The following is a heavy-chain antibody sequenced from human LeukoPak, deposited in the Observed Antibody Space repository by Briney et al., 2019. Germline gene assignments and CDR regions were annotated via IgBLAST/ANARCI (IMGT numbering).Heavy chain of an antibody. V-gene: IGHV3-23*01. Sequence: GGSLRLSCAASGFTLSSYAMSWVRQAPGKGLQWVSGISSSGGSTYYADSVKGRFIISRDNSKNTLYLQMNSLRAEDTAVYYCHCSGGNCYTPWGQGTLVTVSS. CDR2: ISSSGGST. CDR3: HCSGGNCYTP. D-gene: IGHD2-15*01. J-gene: IGHJ5*02. CDR1: GFTLSSYA.